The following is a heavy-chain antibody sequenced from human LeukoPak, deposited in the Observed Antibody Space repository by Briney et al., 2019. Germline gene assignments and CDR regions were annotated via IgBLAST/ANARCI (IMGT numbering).Heavy chain of an antibody. CDR2: ISWNSGSI. J-gene: IGHJ4*02. V-gene: IGHV3-9*01. CDR1: GFTFDDYA. D-gene: IGHD6-19*01. CDR3: AKGAGLAVAGTVGFDY. Sequence: GRSLRLSCAASGFTFDDYAMHLVRQAPGKGLEWVSGISWNSGSIGYADSVKGRFTISRDNAKNSLYLQMNSLRAEDTALYYCAKGAGLAVAGTVGFDYWGQGTLVTVSS.